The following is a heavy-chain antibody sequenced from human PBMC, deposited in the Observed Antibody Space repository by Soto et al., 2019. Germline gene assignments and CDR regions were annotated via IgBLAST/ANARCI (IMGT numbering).Heavy chain of an antibody. Sequence: QVQLQESGPGLVKPSETLSLTCSVSGDSINNYYLNWIRQPPGKGLEWIGHVNHIGRANYNPSLKSRVTISIDTSRSQFSLKLTSVTTVDTAVYYCATQYYGRSSSSSFDPWGQGILVTVSS. CDR3: ATQYYGRSSSSSFDP. CDR1: GDSINNYY. D-gene: IGHD6-6*01. J-gene: IGHJ5*02. V-gene: IGHV4-59*01. CDR2: VNHIGRA.